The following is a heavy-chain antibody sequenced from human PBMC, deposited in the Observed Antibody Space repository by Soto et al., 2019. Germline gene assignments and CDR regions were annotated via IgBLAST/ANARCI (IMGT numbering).Heavy chain of an antibody. J-gene: IGHJ6*02. D-gene: IGHD2-21*01. CDR2: IDPSDSYT. Sequence: PGESLKISCKGSGYSFTSYWISWVRQMPGKGLEWMGRIDPSDSYTNYSPSFQGHVTISADKSISTAYLQWSSLKASDTAMYYCARHEPNVIENYYYYYGMDVWGQGTTVTVSS. CDR1: GYSFTSYW. V-gene: IGHV5-10-1*01. CDR3: ARHEPNVIENYYYYYGMDV.